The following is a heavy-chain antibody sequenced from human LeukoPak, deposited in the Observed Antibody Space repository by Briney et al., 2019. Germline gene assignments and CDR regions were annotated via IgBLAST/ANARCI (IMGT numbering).Heavy chain of an antibody. V-gene: IGHV1-18*01. CDR1: GYTFISYG. CDR3: ARDLEPYSNRRFYYGMDV. D-gene: IGHD4-11*01. J-gene: IGHJ6*02. Sequence: GASVKVSCKASGYTFISYGISWVRQAPGQGVEWMGWISAYNGNTNFARKLQDRVTMTTDTSTSTAYMELRSLRSDDTAVYYCARDLEPYSNRRFYYGMDVWGQGTTVTVSS. CDR2: ISAYNGNT.